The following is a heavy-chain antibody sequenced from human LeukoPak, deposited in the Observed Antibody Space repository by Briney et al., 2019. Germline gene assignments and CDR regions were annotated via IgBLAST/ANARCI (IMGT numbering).Heavy chain of an antibody. CDR1: GGSFSGYY. Sequence: SETLSLTCAVYGGSFSGYYWSWIRQPPGKGLEWIGEINHSGSTNYNPSLKSRVTISVDTSKNQFSLKLSSVTAADTAAYYCARGGSVHYFDYWGQGTLVTVSS. J-gene: IGHJ4*02. CDR2: INHSGST. CDR3: ARGGSVHYFDY. V-gene: IGHV4-34*01. D-gene: IGHD1-26*01.